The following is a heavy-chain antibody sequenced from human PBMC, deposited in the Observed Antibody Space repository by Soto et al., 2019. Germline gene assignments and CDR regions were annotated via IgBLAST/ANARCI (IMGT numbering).Heavy chain of an antibody. CDR2: ISSDGSST. V-gene: IGHV3-74*01. CDR1: GFTFSRYW. D-gene: IGHD3-16*01. CDR3: ARGGRYYYMDV. J-gene: IGHJ6*03. Sequence: EAQLVESGGGLVQPGGSLRLSCVASGFTFSRYWMHWVRQAPGKGLVWVSRISSDGSSTTYADSVKGRFTISRDNAKNTLYLQMNSLGAEDTAVYYCARGGRYYYMDVWGKGTTVTVSS.